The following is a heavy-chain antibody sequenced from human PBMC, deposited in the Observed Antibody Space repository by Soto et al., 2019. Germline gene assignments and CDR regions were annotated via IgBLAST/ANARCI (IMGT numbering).Heavy chain of an antibody. V-gene: IGHV4-34*01. CDR3: ARLGLEYYDSSGYPMASTQFDY. J-gene: IGHJ4*02. Sequence: SETLSLTCAVYGGSFSGYYWSWIRQPPGKGLEWIGEINHSGSTNYNPSLKSRVTISVDTSKNQFSLKLSSVTAADTAVYYCARLGLEYYDSSGYPMASTQFDYWGQGTLVTVSS. CDR2: INHSGST. D-gene: IGHD3-22*01. CDR1: GGSFSGYY.